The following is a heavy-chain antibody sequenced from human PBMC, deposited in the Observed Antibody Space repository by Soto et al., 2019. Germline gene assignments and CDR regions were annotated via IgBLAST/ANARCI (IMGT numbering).Heavy chain of an antibody. CDR2: IDPSGSYT. V-gene: IGHV5-10-1*01. J-gene: IGHJ6*02. CDR3: ARNMITFVGTPTSSEGDLGMDV. D-gene: IGHD3-16*01. CDR1: GYTFSNNW. Sequence: GASLKISWQGSGYTFSNNWISWVRQKPGKGLEWMGKIDPSGSYTDYSPSFQGHVSLSVDKSVRNAYLQWSSLTASDSAIYYGARNMITFVGTPTSSEGDLGMDVWGQGTTVTVSS.